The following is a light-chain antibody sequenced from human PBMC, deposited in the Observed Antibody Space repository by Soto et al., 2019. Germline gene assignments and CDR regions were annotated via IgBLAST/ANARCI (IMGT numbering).Light chain of an antibody. CDR3: QQYGSSQIT. CDR2: GAS. Sequence: SQSVSSSYLAWYQQKPGQAPRLLIYGASSRATGIPDSFSGRGSGTDLTLPISRLECEDFAVYECQQYGSSQITFGQGTRLEIK. CDR1: QSVSSSY. J-gene: IGKJ5*01. V-gene: IGKV3-20*01.